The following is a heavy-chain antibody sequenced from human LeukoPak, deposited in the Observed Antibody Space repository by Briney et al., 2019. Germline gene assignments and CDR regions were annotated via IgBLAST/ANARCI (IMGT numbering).Heavy chain of an antibody. CDR1: GFTFSSYG. CDR3: ARDPGYYYDSSGYHPGAFDI. V-gene: IGHV3-23*01. Sequence: GGALRLSRAASGFTFSSYGMSWVRQAPGKGLEWVSAISGSGGSTYYADSVKGRFTISRDNAKNSLYLQMNSLRAEDTAVYYCARDPGYYYDSSGYHPGAFDIWGQGTMVTVSS. D-gene: IGHD3-22*01. CDR2: ISGSGGST. J-gene: IGHJ3*02.